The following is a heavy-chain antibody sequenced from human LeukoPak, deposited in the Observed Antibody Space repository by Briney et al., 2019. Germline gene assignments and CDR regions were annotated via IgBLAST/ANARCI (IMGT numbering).Heavy chain of an antibody. CDR1: GGSISSSSYY. V-gene: IGHV4-39*02. CDR3: ARESQRNFLI. CDR2: IYYSGST. Sequence: SETLSLTCTVSGGSISSSSYYWGWIRQPPGKGLEWIGSIYYSGSTYYNPSLKSRVTISVDTSKNQFSLKLSSVTAADTAVYYCARESQRNFLIWGQGTMVTVSS. D-gene: IGHD3-3*01. J-gene: IGHJ3*02.